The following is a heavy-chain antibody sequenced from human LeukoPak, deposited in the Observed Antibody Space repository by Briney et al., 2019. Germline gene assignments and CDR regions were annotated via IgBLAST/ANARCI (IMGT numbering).Heavy chain of an antibody. CDR2: ISSSGSNI. V-gene: IGHV3-48*03. Sequence: GGSLRLSCAASGFPFSSYEMNWVRQAPGKGLEWVSYISSSGSNIYYADSVKGRFTISRDNAKNSLYLQMNSLRAEDTAVYYCAELGITMIGGVWGKGTTVTISS. D-gene: IGHD3-10*02. CDR3: AELGITMIGGV. J-gene: IGHJ6*04. CDR1: GFPFSSYE.